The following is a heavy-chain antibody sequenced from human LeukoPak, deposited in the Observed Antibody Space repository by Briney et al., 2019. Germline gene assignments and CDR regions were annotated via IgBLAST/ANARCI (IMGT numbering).Heavy chain of an antibody. CDR2: ISGSGGST. CDR3: AKSKTRLNADYDY. Sequence: GGSLRLSCAASGFTFSSYAMSWVRQAPGKGLEWVSAISGSGGSTYYADSVKGRFTISRDDSKNTLYLQMNSLRAEDTTVYYCAKSKTRLNADYDYWGQGTLVTVSS. J-gene: IGHJ4*02. V-gene: IGHV3-23*01. D-gene: IGHD5-12*01. CDR1: GFTFSSYA.